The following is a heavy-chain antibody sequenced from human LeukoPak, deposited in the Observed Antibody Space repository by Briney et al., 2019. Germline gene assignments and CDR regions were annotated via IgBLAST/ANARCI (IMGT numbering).Heavy chain of an antibody. J-gene: IGHJ2*01. V-gene: IGHV3-23*01. CDR3: ARDRGYCSSTSCYWYFDL. Sequence: GGSLRLTCAASGFTFSSYAMSWVRQAPGKGLEWVSAISGSGGSTYYADSVKGRFTISRDNSKNTLYLQMNSLRAEDTAVYYCARDRGYCSSTSCYWYFDLWGRGTLVTVSS. CDR2: ISGSGGST. CDR1: GFTFSSYA. D-gene: IGHD2-2*01.